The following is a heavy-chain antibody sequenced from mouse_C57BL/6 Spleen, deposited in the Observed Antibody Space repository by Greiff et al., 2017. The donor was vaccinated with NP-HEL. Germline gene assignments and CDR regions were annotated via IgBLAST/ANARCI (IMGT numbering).Heavy chain of an antibody. Sequence: QVQLQQSGAELVRPGTSVKVSCKASGYAFTNYLIEWVKQRPGQGLEWIGVINPGSGGTNYNEKFKGKATLTADKSSSTAYMQLSSLTSVDSSVYFCARLGDYDYFDYWGQGTTLTVSS. CDR3: ARLGDYDYFDY. CDR2: INPGSGGT. V-gene: IGHV1-54*01. J-gene: IGHJ2*01. CDR1: GYAFTNYL. D-gene: IGHD2-4*01.